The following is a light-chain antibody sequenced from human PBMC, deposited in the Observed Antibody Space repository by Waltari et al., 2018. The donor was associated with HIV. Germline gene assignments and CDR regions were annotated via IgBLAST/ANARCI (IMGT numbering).Light chain of an antibody. CDR1: SSDVGSYNL. V-gene: IGLV2-23*02. J-gene: IGLJ2*01. CDR2: EVS. Sequence: HSALTQPASVSGSPGQSITISCTGTSSDVGSYNLVSWYQQHPAKAPKLTVYEVSNRPSGVTNRFHGSKAGNTASLTISGLQAEDEADYYCCSYAGTSTYVAFGGGTKLTVL. CDR3: CSYAGTSTYVA.